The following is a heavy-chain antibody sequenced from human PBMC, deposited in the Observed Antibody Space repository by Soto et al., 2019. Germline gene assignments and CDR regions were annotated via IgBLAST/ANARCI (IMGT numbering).Heavy chain of an antibody. J-gene: IGHJ4*02. CDR1: GFTFRSYE. Sequence: GGSLRLSCAASGFTFRSYEMNWVRQAPGKGLQWIAYINKGATTLYYAESVKGRFTISRDDAKNSLYLQMNSLRAEDTAVYYCVRDYLWFGHPFDFWGQGXLVTVYS. V-gene: IGHV3-48*03. CDR2: INKGATTL. CDR3: VRDYLWFGHPFDF. D-gene: IGHD3-10*01.